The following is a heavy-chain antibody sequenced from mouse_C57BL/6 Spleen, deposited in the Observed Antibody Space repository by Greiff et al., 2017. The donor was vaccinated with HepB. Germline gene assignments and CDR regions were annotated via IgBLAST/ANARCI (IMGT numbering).Heavy chain of an antibody. CDR3: ARRGNYDYDGYAMDY. J-gene: IGHJ4*01. CDR2: IWSGGST. V-gene: IGHV2-2*01. CDR1: GFSLTSYG. Sequence: VKLVESGPGLVQPSQSLSITCTVSGFSLTSYGVHWVRQSPGKGLEWLGVIWSGGSTDYNAAFISRLSISKDNSKSQVFFKMNSLQADDTAIYYCARRGNYDYDGYAMDYWGQGTSVTVSS. D-gene: IGHD2-4*01.